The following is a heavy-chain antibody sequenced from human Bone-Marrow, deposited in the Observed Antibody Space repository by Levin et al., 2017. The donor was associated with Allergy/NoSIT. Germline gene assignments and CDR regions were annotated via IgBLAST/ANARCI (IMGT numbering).Heavy chain of an antibody. V-gene: IGHV3-23*01. CDR1: GFTFSSYA. Sequence: SCAASGFTFSSYAMSWVRQAPGKGLEWVSAISGSGGSTYYADSVKGRFTISRDNSKNTLYLQMNSLRAEDTAVYYCAKDSAYGYQWELRDWGQGTLVTVSS. D-gene: IGHD1-26*01. CDR3: AKDSAYGYQWELRD. CDR2: ISGSGGST. J-gene: IGHJ4*02.